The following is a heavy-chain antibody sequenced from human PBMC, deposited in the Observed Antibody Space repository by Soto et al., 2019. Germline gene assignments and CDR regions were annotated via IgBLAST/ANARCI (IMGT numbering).Heavy chain of an antibody. J-gene: IGHJ4*02. CDR2: IIPIFGTA. Sequence: QVQLVQSGAEVKKPGSSVKVSCKASGGTFSSYAISWVRQAPGQGLEWMGGIIPIFGTANYAQKFQGRVTITADESTSTAYMELSSLTSEYTSVYYCASDYDTSGYYRFGDYWGQGTLVTVSS. V-gene: IGHV1-69*12. D-gene: IGHD3-22*01. CDR3: ASDYDTSGYYRFGDY. CDR1: GGTFSSYA.